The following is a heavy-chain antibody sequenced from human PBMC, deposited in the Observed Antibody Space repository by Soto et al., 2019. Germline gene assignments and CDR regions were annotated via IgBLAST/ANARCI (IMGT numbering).Heavy chain of an antibody. CDR2: ISAYNGDT. V-gene: IGHV1-18*01. J-gene: IGHJ6*02. CDR1: GHTLNTYG. D-gene: IGHD5-18*01. CDR3: ASGYSYGSHYYYYYGMDV. Sequence: ASVKVSCTASGHTLNTYGITWVRQAPGQGLEWMGWISAYNGDTNYAQKFQGRVTMTTDTSTNTAYMELRSLRSDDTAVYYCASGYSYGSHYYYYYGMDVWGQGTTVTVSS.